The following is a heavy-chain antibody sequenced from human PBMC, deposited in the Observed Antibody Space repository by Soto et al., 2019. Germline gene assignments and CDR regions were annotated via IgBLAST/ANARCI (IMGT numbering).Heavy chain of an antibody. Sequence: EVQLLESGGGLAQPGGSLRLSCAASGFTFSNSGMSWVRQVPGKGLEWVSSISGSGGSTYYADSVKGRFTISRDNSKNTLHLQMNSLRAEDTALFYCAKLGQCSTTICYRYYGIDVWGQGTTVTVSS. D-gene: IGHD2-2*02. CDR1: GFTFSNSG. J-gene: IGHJ6*02. CDR3: AKLGQCSTTICYRYYGIDV. CDR2: ISGSGGST. V-gene: IGHV3-23*01.